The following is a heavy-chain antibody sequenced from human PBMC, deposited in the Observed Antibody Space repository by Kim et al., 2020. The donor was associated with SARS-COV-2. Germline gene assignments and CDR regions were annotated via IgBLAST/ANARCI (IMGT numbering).Heavy chain of an antibody. D-gene: IGHD3-3*01. J-gene: IGHJ6*02. CDR1: GFTFSDYY. Sequence: GGSLRLSCAASGFTFSDYYMSWIRQAPGKGLEWVSYISSSGSTIYYADSVKGRFTISRDNAKNSLYLQMNSLRAEDTAVYYCARDFKNYDFWSGYYLGYYGMDVWGQGTTVTVSS. CDR2: ISSSGSTI. V-gene: IGHV3-11*01. CDR3: ARDFKNYDFWSGYYLGYYGMDV.